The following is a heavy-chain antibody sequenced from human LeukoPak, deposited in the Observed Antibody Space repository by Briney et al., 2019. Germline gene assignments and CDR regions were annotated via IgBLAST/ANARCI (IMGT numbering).Heavy chain of an antibody. V-gene: IGHV3-11*04. CDR2: ISSSASTI. Sequence: PGGSLRLACAASGFTFSDYYMSWIRQAPGKGLEWVSYISSSASTIYYADSVKGRFTISRDNAKNSLYLQMNSLRAEDTAVYYCARATDRPGFSNGWYGYWGQGTLVTVSS. CDR1: GFTFSDYY. D-gene: IGHD6-19*01. J-gene: IGHJ4*02. CDR3: ARATDRPGFSNGWYGY.